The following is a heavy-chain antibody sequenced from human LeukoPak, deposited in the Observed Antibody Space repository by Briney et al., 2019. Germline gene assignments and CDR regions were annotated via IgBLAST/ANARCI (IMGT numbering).Heavy chain of an antibody. J-gene: IGHJ4*02. V-gene: IGHV3-74*01. CDR3: ARRVHSSSWSSYFDY. CDR1: GFTFSSYW. CDR2: INSDGSST. Sequence: GGSLRLSCAASGFTFSSYWMHWVRQAPGKGLVWVSRINSDGSSTSYADSVKGRFTISRDNAKNTLYLQMNSLRAEDTAVYYCARRVHSSSWSSYFDYWGQETLVTVSS. D-gene: IGHD6-13*01.